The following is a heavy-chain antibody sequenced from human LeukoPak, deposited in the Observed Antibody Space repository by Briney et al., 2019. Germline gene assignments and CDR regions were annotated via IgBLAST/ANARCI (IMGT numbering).Heavy chain of an antibody. Sequence: PSETLSLTCTVSGYSISSIYYWGWIRQPPGKGLEWIGYIYYSGSTNYNPSLKSRVTISVDTSKNQFSLKLSSVTAADTAVYYCARGDFDWLLFPYWGQGTLVTVSS. D-gene: IGHD3-9*01. CDR1: GYSISSIYY. CDR2: IYYSGST. J-gene: IGHJ4*02. CDR3: ARGDFDWLLFPY. V-gene: IGHV4-61*01.